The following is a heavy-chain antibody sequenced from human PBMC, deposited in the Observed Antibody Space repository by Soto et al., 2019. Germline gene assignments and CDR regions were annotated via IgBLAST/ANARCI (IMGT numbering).Heavy chain of an antibody. CDR3: SRDSGSTWDYNWFDP. CDR1: GFTFSTYN. J-gene: IGHJ5*02. V-gene: IGHV3-21*02. D-gene: IGHD6-13*01. Sequence: EVPLVESGGGLVKPGGSLRLSCAASGFTFSTYNMNWVRQAPGKGLEWVSSITSSSYIYYADSVEGRFTISRDNAKNSVYLQMNSLRAEDTAVYYCSRDSGSTWDYNWFDPWGQGTLVTVSS. CDR2: ITSSSYI.